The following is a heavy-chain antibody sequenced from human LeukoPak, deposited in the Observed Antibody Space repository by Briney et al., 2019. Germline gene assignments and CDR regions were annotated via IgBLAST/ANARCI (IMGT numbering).Heavy chain of an antibody. CDR1: GGSISSYY. J-gene: IGHJ4*02. D-gene: IGHD5-18*01. Sequence: SETLSLTCTVSGGSISSYYWSWIRQPPGKGLEWIGYIYYSGSTNYNPSLKSRVTISVDTSKNQFSLKLSSVTAADTAVYYCARGDSGYSYGIDYWGQGTLVTVSS. V-gene: IGHV4-59*12. CDR2: IYYSGST. CDR3: ARGDSGYSYGIDY.